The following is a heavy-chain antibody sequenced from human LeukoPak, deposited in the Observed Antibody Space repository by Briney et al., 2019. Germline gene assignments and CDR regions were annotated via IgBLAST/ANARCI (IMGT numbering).Heavy chain of an antibody. D-gene: IGHD3-3*01. CDR2: FDPEDGET. Sequence: ASVKVSCKVSGYTLTELSMHWVRQAPGKGLEWMGGFDPEDGETIYAQKFQGRVTMTEDTSTDTAYMELSSLRSEDTAVYYCARARPGPITIFGVVRNWFDPWGQGTLVTVSS. J-gene: IGHJ5*02. V-gene: IGHV1-24*01. CDR3: ARARPGPITIFGVVRNWFDP. CDR1: GYTLTELS.